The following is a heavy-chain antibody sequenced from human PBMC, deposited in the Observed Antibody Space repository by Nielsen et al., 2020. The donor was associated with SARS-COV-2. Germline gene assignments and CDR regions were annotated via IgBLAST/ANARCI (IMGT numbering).Heavy chain of an antibody. CDR3: ASRAIMVYAQDMDV. CDR1: GFTVSSNY. D-gene: IGHD2-8*01. V-gene: IGHV3-53*04. J-gene: IGHJ6*03. Sequence: GGSLSLSCAASGFTVSSNYMSWVRQAPGKGLEWVSVIYSGGSTYYADSVKGRFTISRHNSKNTLYLQMNSLRAEDTAVYYCASRAIMVYAQDMDVWGKGTTVTVSS. CDR2: IYSGGST.